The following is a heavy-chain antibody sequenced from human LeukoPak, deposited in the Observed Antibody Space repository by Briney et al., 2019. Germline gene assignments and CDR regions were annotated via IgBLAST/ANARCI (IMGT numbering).Heavy chain of an antibody. CDR3: ARDRIGHTYYDILTGENWFDP. J-gene: IGHJ5*02. CDR2: ISAYNGNT. D-gene: IGHD3-9*01. Sequence: AASVKVSCKASSYTFTSYGISWVRQAPGQGLEWMGWISAYNGNTNYAQKLQGRVTMTTDTSTSTAYMELRSLRSDDTAVYYCARDRIGHTYYDILTGENWFDPWGQGTLVTVSS. V-gene: IGHV1-18*01. CDR1: SYTFTSYG.